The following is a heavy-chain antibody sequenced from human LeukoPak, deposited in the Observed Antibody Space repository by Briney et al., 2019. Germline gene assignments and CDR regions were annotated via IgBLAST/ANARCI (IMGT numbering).Heavy chain of an antibody. CDR2: INPNSGGT. CDR3: ARDLSRDIVVVPAAIVAFDI. V-gene: IGHV1-2*02. D-gene: IGHD2-2*01. J-gene: IGHJ3*02. Sequence: GASVKVSCKASGYTFTGYYMHWVRQAPGQGLEWMVWINPNSGGTNYAQKFQGRVTMTRDTSISTAYIELSRLRSDDTAVYYCARDLSRDIVVVPAAIVAFDIWGQGTMVTVSS. CDR1: GYTFTGYY.